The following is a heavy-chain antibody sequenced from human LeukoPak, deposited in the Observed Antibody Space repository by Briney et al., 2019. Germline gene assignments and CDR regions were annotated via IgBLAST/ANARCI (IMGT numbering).Heavy chain of an antibody. V-gene: IGHV4-38-2*02. Sequence: SETLSLTCSVSGYSISIGFHWGWIRQSPGKGLEWLGTMHPTGVSYYHPSLKSRVTVSLDTSKNQFSLKLSSVTAADTAVYYCASVLWGAPDYWGQGTLVTVSS. J-gene: IGHJ4*02. CDR3: ASVLWGAPDY. CDR2: MHPTGVS. CDR1: GYSISIGFH. D-gene: IGHD2-2*01.